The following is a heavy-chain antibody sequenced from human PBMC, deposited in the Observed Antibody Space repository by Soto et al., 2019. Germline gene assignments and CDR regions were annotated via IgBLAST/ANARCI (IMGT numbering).Heavy chain of an antibody. D-gene: IGHD3-10*01. CDR1: GGSINSGGYS. V-gene: IGHV4-30-2*01. CDR2: IYHSGTT. J-gene: IGHJ5*02. Sequence: PSETLSLTCTVSGGSINSGGYSWTWIRQPPGKGLEWIGFIYHSGTTYYNPSLKSRVTISVDKSKNQFSLKLSSVTAADTAVYYCARDPGSGSYYGWFDPWGQGTLVTVSS. CDR3: ARDPGSGSYYGWFDP.